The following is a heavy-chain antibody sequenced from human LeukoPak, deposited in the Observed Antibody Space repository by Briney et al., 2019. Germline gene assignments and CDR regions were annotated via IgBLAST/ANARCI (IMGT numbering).Heavy chain of an antibody. V-gene: IGHV1-18*01. CDR2: ISAYNGNT. D-gene: IGHD6-6*01. CDR3: ARARIAARPYYYYYMDV. Sequence: ASVKVSCKASGYTFTSYGISWVRQAPGQGLEWMGWISAYNGNTNYAQKLQGRVTMTTDTSTSTAYMELRSLRSDDTAVYYCARARIAARPYYYYYMDVWGKGTTVTVS. CDR1: GYTFTSYG. J-gene: IGHJ6*03.